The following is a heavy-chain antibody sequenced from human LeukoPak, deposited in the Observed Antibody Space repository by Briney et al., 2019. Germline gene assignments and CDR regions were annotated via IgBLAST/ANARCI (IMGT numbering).Heavy chain of an antibody. CDR2: IYYSGST. D-gene: IGHD6-13*01. V-gene: IGHV4-39*07. CDR1: GGSISSSSYY. CDR3: ARGMAAARFDP. Sequence: PSETLSLTCTVSGGSISSSSYYWGWIRQPPGKGLEWIGSIYYSGSTYYNPSLKSRVTISVDTSKNQFSLKLSSVTAADTAVYYCARGMAAARFDPWGQGTLVTVSS. J-gene: IGHJ5*02.